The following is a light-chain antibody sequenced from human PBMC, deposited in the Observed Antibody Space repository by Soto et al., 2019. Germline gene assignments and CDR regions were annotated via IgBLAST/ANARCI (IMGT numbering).Light chain of an antibody. CDR2: EVT. J-gene: IGLJ1*01. CDR1: SSDVVGYNY. CDR3: SSFAGTLFYV. Sequence: QSVLTQPPAASGSPGQSVTSCCTGTSSDVVGYNYFSCYQQHPGKAPKLMIYEVTKRPSGVPELFSGSKSGNTASLTVSGLQDEDEADYFCSSFAGTLFYVFGTGTKVTVL. V-gene: IGLV2-8*01.